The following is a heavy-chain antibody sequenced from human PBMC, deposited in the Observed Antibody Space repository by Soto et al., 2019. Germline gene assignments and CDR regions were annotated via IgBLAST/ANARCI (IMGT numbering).Heavy chain of an antibody. Sequence: PGGSLRLSCAASGFTFSIYGMTWVRQAPGKGLEWVSAISGSGGSTYYADYVKGRFTISRDNSNNNLYLQMNSLRVEDTAVYYCAKRDQQCWGQGTLVTVSS. CDR2: ISGSGGST. J-gene: IGHJ4*02. CDR1: GFTFSIYG. V-gene: IGHV3-23*01. D-gene: IGHD6-19*01. CDR3: AKRDQQC.